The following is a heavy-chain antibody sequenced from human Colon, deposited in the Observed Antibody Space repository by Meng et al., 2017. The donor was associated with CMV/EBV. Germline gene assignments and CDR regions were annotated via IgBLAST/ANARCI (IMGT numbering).Heavy chain of an antibody. J-gene: IGHJ6*02. D-gene: IGHD3-16*01. Sequence: ASVKVSCKASGYTFTSYGISWVRQAPGQGLDWMGWISAYNGNTYHAQKFQGRVTMTTDTSTNTAYMELRSLRSDDTAVYYCARETRRRDGDYYYAMGVWGQGTTVTVSS. V-gene: IGHV1-18*01. CDR3: ARETRRRDGDYYYAMGV. CDR2: ISAYNGNT. CDR1: GYTFTSYG.